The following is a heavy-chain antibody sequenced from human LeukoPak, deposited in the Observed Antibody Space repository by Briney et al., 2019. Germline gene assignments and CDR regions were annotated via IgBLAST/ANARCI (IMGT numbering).Heavy chain of an antibody. CDR1: GGTFSSYA. V-gene: IGHV1-69*04. D-gene: IGHD1-26*01. CDR3: ARGTKSGSYYVAPFDY. Sequence: GASVKVSCKASGGTFSSYAISWVRQAPGQGLEWMGRIIPILGIANYAQKFQGRVTITADKSTSTAYMELSSLRSEDTAVYYCARGTKSGSYYVAPFDYWGQGTLVTVSS. CDR2: IIPILGIA. J-gene: IGHJ4*02.